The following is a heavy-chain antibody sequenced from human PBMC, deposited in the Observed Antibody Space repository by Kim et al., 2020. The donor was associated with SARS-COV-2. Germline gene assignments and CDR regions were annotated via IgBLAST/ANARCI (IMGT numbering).Heavy chain of an antibody. Sequence: GGSLRLSCAASGFTFSSYSMNWVRQAPGKGLEWVSSISSSSSYIYYADSVKGRFTISRDNAKNSLYLQMNSLRAEDTAVYYCAREGGGYSYGFFDYWGQGILVTVSS. CDR1: GFTFSSYS. V-gene: IGHV3-21*01. CDR3: AREGGGYSYGFFDY. CDR2: ISSSSSYI. D-gene: IGHD5-18*01. J-gene: IGHJ4*02.